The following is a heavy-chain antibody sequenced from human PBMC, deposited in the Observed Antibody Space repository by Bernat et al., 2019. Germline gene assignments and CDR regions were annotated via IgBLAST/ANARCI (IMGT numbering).Heavy chain of an antibody. D-gene: IGHD4-17*01. J-gene: IGHJ3*02. V-gene: IGHV3-73*01. Sequence: EVQLVESGGGLVKPGGSLRLSCAASGFTFNGSAMHWVRQASGKGLEWVGRIRSKANTYATAYAASVKGRFTISRDDSKNTAYLQMNSLKTEDTAVYYCTRLNGDYWSDAFDIWGQGTMVTVSS. CDR3: TRLNGDYWSDAFDI. CDR2: IRSKANTYAT. CDR1: GFTFNGSA.